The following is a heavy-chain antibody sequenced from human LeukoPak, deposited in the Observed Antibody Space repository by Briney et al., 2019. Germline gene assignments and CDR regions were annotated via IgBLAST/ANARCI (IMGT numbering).Heavy chain of an antibody. CDR3: ASRNPVGYCSGGSCGRGLTDY. CDR1: GFTVSSNY. CDR2: IYSGGST. Sequence: PEGSLRLSCAASGFTVSSNYMSWVRQAPGKGLEWVSVIYSGGSTYYADSVKGRFTISRDNSKNTLYLQMNSPRAEDTAVYYCASRNPVGYCSGGSCGRGLTDYWGQGTLVTVSS. D-gene: IGHD2-15*01. V-gene: IGHV3-53*01. J-gene: IGHJ4*02.